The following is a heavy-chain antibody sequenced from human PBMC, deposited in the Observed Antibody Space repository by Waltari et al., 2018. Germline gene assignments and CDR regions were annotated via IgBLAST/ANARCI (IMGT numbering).Heavy chain of an antibody. CDR3: ARHSYDILAGYYFDS. CDR1: GASINGGTNY. CDR2: ISYSGRP. J-gene: IGHJ4*02. D-gene: IGHD3-9*01. Sequence: QVQLQGSGSGLVKPSETLSLTCNVSGASINGGTNYWGWIRQTPGKGLEWIATISYSGRPFYNPSLKSRVTISEDTSTNQFSLKLSSVTAADAAVYYCARHSYDILAGYYFDSWGQGTLVTVSS. V-gene: IGHV4-39*01.